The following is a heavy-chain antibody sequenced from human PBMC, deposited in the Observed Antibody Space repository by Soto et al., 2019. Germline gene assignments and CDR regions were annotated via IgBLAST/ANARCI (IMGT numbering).Heavy chain of an antibody. CDR2: IIPIFGTA. V-gene: IGHV1-69*06. D-gene: IGHD3-22*01. CDR3: ASTTYASSAYYYWSIGL. CDR1: EYTLRNYA. Sequence: QVELVQSGAEVKKPGSSVKVSCQASEYTLRNYAISWVRQAPGQGLEWMGGIIPIFGTANYAQKFQGRVTITAETSDNTVYLELSSLSSEETAVYYCASTTYASSAYYYWSIGLWGRGTPVTVSS. J-gene: IGHJ2*01.